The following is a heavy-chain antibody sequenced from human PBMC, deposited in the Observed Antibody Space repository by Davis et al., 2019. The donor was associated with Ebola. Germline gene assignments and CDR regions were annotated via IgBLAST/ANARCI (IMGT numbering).Heavy chain of an antibody. V-gene: IGHV1-69*13. CDR1: GYTFTDHY. Sequence: SVTVSCKTSGYTFTDHYIHSMRQAPGHRLECMGGIIPIFGTTKYAHKFQVRLTLPADESTSTAYMELTILGSDDTSVYYCAREVGETKLDQWGQGTLVTVSS. CDR3: AREVGETKLDQ. D-gene: IGHD1-26*01. J-gene: IGHJ4*02. CDR2: IIPIFGTT.